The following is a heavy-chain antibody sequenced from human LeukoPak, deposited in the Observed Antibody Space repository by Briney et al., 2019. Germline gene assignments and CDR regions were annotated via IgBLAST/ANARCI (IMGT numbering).Heavy chain of an antibody. CDR3: ARDRSQGAFDI. CDR2: IYYSGST. CDR1: GGSISSYY. J-gene: IGHJ3*02. V-gene: IGHV4-59*01. Sequence: SETLSLTCNVSGGSISSYYWSWIRQPPGKGLEWIGYIYYSGSTNYNPSLKSRVTISVDTSKNQFSLKLSSVTAADTAVYYCARDRSQGAFDIWGQGTMVTVSS.